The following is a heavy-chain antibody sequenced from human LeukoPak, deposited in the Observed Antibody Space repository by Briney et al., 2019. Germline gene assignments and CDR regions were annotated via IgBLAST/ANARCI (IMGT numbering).Heavy chain of an antibody. CDR3: ARGGSYLSAFDI. CDR1: GFTFSSYG. V-gene: IGHV3-23*01. D-gene: IGHD1-26*01. Sequence: GGTLRLSCAASGFTFSSYGMSWVRQAPGKGLECISGFSGSGGSTYYADSVKGRFTISRDNSKNTLYLQMNSLRAEDTAVYYCARGGSYLSAFDIWGQGTMVTVSS. CDR2: FSGSGGST. J-gene: IGHJ3*02.